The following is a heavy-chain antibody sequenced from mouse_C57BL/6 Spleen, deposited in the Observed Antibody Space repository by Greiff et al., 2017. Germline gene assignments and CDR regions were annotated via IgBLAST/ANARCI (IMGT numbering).Heavy chain of an antibody. CDR2: IYPGDGDT. V-gene: IGHV1-82*01. D-gene: IGHD3-2*02. CDR3: ARIRTAQVLDY. CDR1: GYAFSSSW. J-gene: IGHJ2*01. Sequence: VNVVESGPELVKPGASVKISCKASGYAFSSSWMNWVKQRPGKGLEWIGRIYPGDGDTNYNGKFKGKATLTADKSSSTAYMQLSSLTSEDSAVYFCARIRTAQVLDYWGQGTTLTVSS.